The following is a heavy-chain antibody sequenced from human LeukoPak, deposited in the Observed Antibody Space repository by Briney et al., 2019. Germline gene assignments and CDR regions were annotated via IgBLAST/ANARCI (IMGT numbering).Heavy chain of an antibody. Sequence: GGSLRLSGAPAVLSVITNYMSCGRQAPGKGLEWVSVLYSDANTKYAESVQGRFTMSRDNYLSTLYIEISALSPDETVVYYCARGVEPLAANTSAYWGQGTLVTVSS. D-gene: IGHD1-14*01. V-gene: IGHV3-53*01. CDR1: VLSVITNY. CDR3: ARGVEPLAANTSAY. CDR2: LYSDANT. J-gene: IGHJ4*02.